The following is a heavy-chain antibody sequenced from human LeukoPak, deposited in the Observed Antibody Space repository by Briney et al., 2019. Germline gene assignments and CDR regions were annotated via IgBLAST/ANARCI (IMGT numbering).Heavy chain of an antibody. V-gene: IGHV4-59*01. D-gene: IGHD1-1*01. CDR2: IYYSGST. CDR1: GGSISSYY. CDR3: ARGAVWNDGLGADY. Sequence: SETLSLTCTVSGGSISSYYWSWIRQPPGKGLEWIGYIYYSGSTSYNPSLKSRVTISVDTSKNQFSLKLSSVTAADTAVYYCARGAVWNDGLGADYWGQGTLVTVSS. J-gene: IGHJ4*02.